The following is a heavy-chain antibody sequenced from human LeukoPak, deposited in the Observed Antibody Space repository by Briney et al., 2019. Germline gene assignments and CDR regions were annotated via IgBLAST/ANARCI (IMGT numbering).Heavy chain of an antibody. CDR1: GYTFTSYG. D-gene: IGHD3-9*01. V-gene: IGHV1-18*01. Sequence: ASVKVSCKASGYTFTSYGISWVRQAPGQGREWMGWISAYNGNTNYAQKLQGRVTMTTDTSTSTAYMELRSLRSDDTAVYYCARDQRGGTTYYDILTGYYQPYYFDYCGQGTLVTVSS. J-gene: IGHJ4*02. CDR2: ISAYNGNT. CDR3: ARDQRGGTTYYDILTGYYQPYYFDY.